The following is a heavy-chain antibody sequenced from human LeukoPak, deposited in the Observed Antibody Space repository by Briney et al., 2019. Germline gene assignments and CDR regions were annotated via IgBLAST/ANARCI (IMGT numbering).Heavy chain of an antibody. Sequence: PGGSLRLSCAASGFTFSSYAMSWVRQAPGKGLEWVSAISGSGGSTYYADSVKGRFTISRDNSKNTLYLQMNSLRAEDTAVYYCAKSGSYCSDGSCYGGYYYYYMDVWGKGTTVTVSS. D-gene: IGHD2-15*01. CDR2: ISGSGGST. J-gene: IGHJ6*03. CDR1: GFTFSSYA. V-gene: IGHV3-23*01. CDR3: AKSGSYCSDGSCYGGYYYYYMDV.